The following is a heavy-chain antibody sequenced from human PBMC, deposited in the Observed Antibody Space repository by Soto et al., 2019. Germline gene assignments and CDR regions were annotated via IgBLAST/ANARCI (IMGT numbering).Heavy chain of an antibody. J-gene: IGHJ4*02. V-gene: IGHV4-30-2*01. Sequence: QLQLQESGSGLVKSSQTLSLTCTISGDSITSGDYSWSWIRQPPGQGLEWIGYIYHSGSTYYNPSLGSRVTISVDRSKTQFSLKLSSVTAADTAVYYCARGTAGPFDYWGQGTLVTVSS. CDR1: GDSITSGDYS. CDR3: ARGTAGPFDY. CDR2: IYHSGST. D-gene: IGHD2-8*02.